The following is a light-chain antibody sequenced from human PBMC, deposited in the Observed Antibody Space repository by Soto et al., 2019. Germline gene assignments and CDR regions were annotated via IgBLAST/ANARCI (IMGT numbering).Light chain of an antibody. Sequence: DVVMTQSPLSLPVTLGQPASISCRSSQRLAHSDGKTYLHWFQQRPGQSPRRLIYQVSNRDSGVPDRFSGSGSGTDLTLKISRVEAEDVGVYYCMQGSHWPPWTFGQGTKVEIK. J-gene: IGKJ1*01. CDR2: QVS. CDR3: MQGSHWPPWT. V-gene: IGKV2-30*02. CDR1: QRLAHSDGKTY.